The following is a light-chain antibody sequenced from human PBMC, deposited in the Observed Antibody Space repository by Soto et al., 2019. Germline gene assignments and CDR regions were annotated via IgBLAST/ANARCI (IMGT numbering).Light chain of an antibody. CDR3: QQCNNWPQWT. V-gene: IGKV3-11*01. CDR2: DAS. J-gene: IGKJ1*01. Sequence: EIVLTQSPATLSLSPGERATLSCRASQSVGTFFAWYQQKPGQAPRLLIYDASNRATGIPARFSGSGSGTDFTLTISSLEPEDFAVYYCQQCNNWPQWTFGRGTKVDIK. CDR1: QSVGTF.